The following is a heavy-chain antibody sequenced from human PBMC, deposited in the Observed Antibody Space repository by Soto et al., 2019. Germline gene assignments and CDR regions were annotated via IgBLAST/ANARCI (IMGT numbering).Heavy chain of an antibody. J-gene: IGHJ4*02. Sequence: QVQLVESGGGVVQPGTSLRLSCAASGFAFSYHGIHWVRQAPGKGLEWVAVTWSGGRGEYYADSVRGRFTISRDNSKTAVYLQMNSLIVEDTAVYYCAKDDDTSSHYSLLDFRGQGTLVTVSS. D-gene: IGHD3-22*01. CDR2: TWSGGRGE. CDR1: GFAFSYHG. V-gene: IGHV3-33*06. CDR3: AKDDDTSSHYSLLDF.